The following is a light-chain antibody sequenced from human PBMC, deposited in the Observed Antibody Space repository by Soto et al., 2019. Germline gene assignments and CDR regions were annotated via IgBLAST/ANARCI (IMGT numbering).Light chain of an antibody. V-gene: IGKV3-20*01. J-gene: IGKJ1*01. CDR3: QQYGGSFWT. Sequence: DIVLTQSPGTLSLSPGERATLSCRASQTVNNNYLAWYQQKPGQAPRLLIYGASSRATGIPDRFSGSGSGTDFTLTITRLEPEDFAMYYCQQYGGSFWTFGQGTKV. CDR2: GAS. CDR1: QTVNNNY.